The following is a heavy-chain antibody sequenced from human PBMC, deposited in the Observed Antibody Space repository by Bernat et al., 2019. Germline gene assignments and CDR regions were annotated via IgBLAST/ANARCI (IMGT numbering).Heavy chain of an antibody. Sequence: QVQLVQSGAEVKKPGASVKVSCKVSGYTLTELSMHWVRQAPGKGLEWMGGFDPEDGETIYAQKFQGSGTMTEDTTTDTAYMELGSLRSEDAAVYYCASIEVTTNSYYYYYMDVWGKGTTVTVSS. V-gene: IGHV1-24*01. CDR3: ASIEVTTNSYYYYYMDV. CDR2: FDPEDGET. D-gene: IGHD5-12*01. CDR1: GYTLTELS. J-gene: IGHJ6*03.